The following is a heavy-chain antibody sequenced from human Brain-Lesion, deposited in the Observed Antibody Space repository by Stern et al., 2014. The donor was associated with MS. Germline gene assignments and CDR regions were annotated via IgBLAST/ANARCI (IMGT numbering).Heavy chain of an antibody. CDR2: MNPYSGNT. J-gene: IGHJ4*02. CDR3: ERAVRNQLLSEY. V-gene: IGHV1-8*01. D-gene: IGHD2-2*01. Sequence: VQLEESGAEVKKPGASVKVSCKASGYTFSSYDITWVRQASGHGLEWMGWMNPYSGNTGYAQKFKGRVSMTSDPSISTVYMELTSLTSDDTAVYFCERAVRNQLLSEYWGQGTLVTVSS. CDR1: GYTFSSYD.